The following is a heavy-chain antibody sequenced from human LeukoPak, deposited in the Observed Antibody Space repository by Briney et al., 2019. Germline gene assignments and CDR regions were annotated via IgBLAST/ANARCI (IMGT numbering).Heavy chain of an antibody. V-gene: IGHV5-51*01. Sequence: GESLKISCKGSGYSFTNYWIGWVRQMPGKGLEWVGIIYPGDSDTRYSPSFQGQVTISADKSISTAYPQWSSLKASDTAMYYCARLSAGIAVAGTGLRAFDIWGQGTMVTVSS. CDR3: ARLSAGIAVAGTGLRAFDI. J-gene: IGHJ3*02. CDR2: IYPGDSDT. CDR1: GYSFTNYW. D-gene: IGHD6-19*01.